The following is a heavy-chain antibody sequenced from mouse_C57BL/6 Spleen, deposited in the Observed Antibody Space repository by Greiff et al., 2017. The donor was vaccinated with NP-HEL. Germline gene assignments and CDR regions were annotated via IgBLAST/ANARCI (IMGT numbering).Heavy chain of an antibody. D-gene: IGHD4-1*01. CDR1: GFTFSDYG. CDR3: ARGRRTGHFDV. Sequence: EVKLVESGGGLVKPGGSLKLSCAASGFTFSDYGMHWVRQAPEKGLEWVAYISSGSSTIYYADTVKGRFTISRDNAKNTLFLQMTSLRSEDTAMYYCARGRRTGHFDVWGTGTTVTVSS. V-gene: IGHV5-17*01. CDR2: ISSGSSTI. J-gene: IGHJ1*03.